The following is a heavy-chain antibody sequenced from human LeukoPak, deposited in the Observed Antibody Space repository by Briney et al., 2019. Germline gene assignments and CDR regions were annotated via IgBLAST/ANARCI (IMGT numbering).Heavy chain of an antibody. V-gene: IGHV4-34*01. CDR2: INHSGST. CDR1: GGSFSGYY. J-gene: IGHJ4*02. Sequence: SETLSLTCAVYGGSFSGYYWSWIRQPPGKGLEWIGEINHSGSTNYNPSLKSRVTISVDTSKNQFSLKLSSVTAADTAVYYCARVQLVGTYYFDYWGQGTLVTVSS. D-gene: IGHD1-26*01. CDR3: ARVQLVGTYYFDY.